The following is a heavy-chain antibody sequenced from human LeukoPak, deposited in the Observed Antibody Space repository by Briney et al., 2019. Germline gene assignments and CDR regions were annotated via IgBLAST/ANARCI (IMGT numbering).Heavy chain of an antibody. J-gene: IGHJ6*03. CDR3: ARGGYSSGYYYYYYMDV. Sequence: ASVKVSCKASGYTFTHYAVHWVRQAPGQGLEWMGWINAANGNTKYSQEFQGRVTITRDTSATTAYMELSSLRSEDMAVYYCARGGYSSGYYYYYYMDVWGQGTTVTVSS. V-gene: IGHV1-3*03. D-gene: IGHD5-18*01. CDR2: INAANGNT. CDR1: GYTFTHYA.